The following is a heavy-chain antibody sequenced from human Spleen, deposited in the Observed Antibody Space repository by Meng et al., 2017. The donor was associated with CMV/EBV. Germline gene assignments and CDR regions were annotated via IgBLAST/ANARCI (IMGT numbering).Heavy chain of an antibody. CDR1: GGCISSSHG. V-gene: IGHV4-4*02. J-gene: IGHJ4*02. CDR2: IYHSVST. CDR3: ARVLVAAAGTPTFDY. Sequence: SGGCISSSHGWSWVRQPPGKGLEWIGRIYHSVSTNYNQSLNSQVTISVDKSKNQFYLKLRSVTAADTAVYDCARVLVAAAGTPTFDYWGQGTLVTVSS. D-gene: IGHD6-13*01.